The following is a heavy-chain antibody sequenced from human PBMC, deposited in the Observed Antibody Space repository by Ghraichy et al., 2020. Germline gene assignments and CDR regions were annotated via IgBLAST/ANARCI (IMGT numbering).Heavy chain of an antibody. CDR1: GGSFSGYY. D-gene: IGHD2-2*01. CDR2: INHSGST. J-gene: IGHJ6*02. Sequence: SETLSLTCAVYGGSFSGYYWSWIRQPPGKGLEWIGEINHSGSTNYNPSLKSRVTISVDTSKNQFSLKLSSVTAADTAVYYCARVYCSSTSCSRGSIAARPSYYGMDVWVQETTVTVSS. CDR3: ARVYCSSTSCSRGSIAARPSYYGMDV. V-gene: IGHV4-34*01.